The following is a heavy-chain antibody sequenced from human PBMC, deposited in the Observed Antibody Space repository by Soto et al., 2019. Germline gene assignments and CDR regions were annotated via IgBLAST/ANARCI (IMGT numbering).Heavy chain of an antibody. CDR1: GVTFSSYA. Sequence: SVKVSCKASGVTFSSYAISWVRQAPGQGLEWMGGIIPIFGTANYAQKFQGRVTITADESTSTAYMELSSLRSEDTAVYYCARDLRLELRGPHDYWGQGTLVTVSS. CDR3: ARDLRLELRGPHDY. V-gene: IGHV1-69*13. J-gene: IGHJ4*02. CDR2: IIPIFGTA. D-gene: IGHD1-7*01.